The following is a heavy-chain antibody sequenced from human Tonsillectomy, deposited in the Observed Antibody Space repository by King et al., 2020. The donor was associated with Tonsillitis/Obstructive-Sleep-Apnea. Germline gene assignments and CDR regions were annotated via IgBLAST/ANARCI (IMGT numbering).Heavy chain of an antibody. CDR2: ISGSAGST. Sequence: VQLVESGGGLEQPGGSLRLSCAASVFTFSIYAMGWVRQAPGKGLEGVSVISGSAGSTYYAASVKGRFSISRDNSKNTVYLQMNSLRAEDTAVYYCAKTRDWYFDVWGRGTLVTVSS. V-gene: IGHV3-23*04. CDR3: AKTRDWYFDV. J-gene: IGHJ2*01. CDR1: VFTFSIYA.